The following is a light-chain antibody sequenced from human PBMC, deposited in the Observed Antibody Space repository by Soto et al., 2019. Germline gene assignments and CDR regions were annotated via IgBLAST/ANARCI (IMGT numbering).Light chain of an antibody. CDR3: ASYTTSNTHV. CDR2: EVS. Sequence: QSALTQPASVSGSPGQSITISCTGTSIDVGGNNYVSWYQQHPGKAPKLIIYEVSNRPSGVSNRFSGSKSGNTASLTISGLQAEDEADYYCASYTTSNTHVFGTGTKVTVL. V-gene: IGLV2-14*01. J-gene: IGLJ1*01. CDR1: SIDVGGNNY.